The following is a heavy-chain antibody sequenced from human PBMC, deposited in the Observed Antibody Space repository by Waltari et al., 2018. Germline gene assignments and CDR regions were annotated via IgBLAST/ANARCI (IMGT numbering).Heavy chain of an antibody. V-gene: IGHV4-59*01. Sequence: QVQLQESGPGLVKPSETLSLTCSVSSGAISSYFWGWIRQPPGKGLEWIGYIYYSGSTDYNPSLKSRVTISVDTSKNEVSLKVRSVTAADTAVYYCAREVYGGNSGADYWGQGTLVTVSS. D-gene: IGHD2-21*02. J-gene: IGHJ4*02. CDR3: AREVYGGNSGADY. CDR2: IYYSGST. CDR1: SGAISSYF.